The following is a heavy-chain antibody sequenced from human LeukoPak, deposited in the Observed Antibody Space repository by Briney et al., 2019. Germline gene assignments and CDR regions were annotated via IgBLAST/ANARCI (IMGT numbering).Heavy chain of an antibody. CDR1: GYTFTGYY. CDR2: INPNSGGT. V-gene: IGHV1-2*02. Sequence: ASVKVSCTASGYTFTGYYIHWVRQAPGQGLEWMGWINPNSGGTKYAQKFQGRVTMTRDTSISTAYMELSSLRSDEAAVYYCARGRLATYYYFDDWGQGTLVTVSS. D-gene: IGHD5-12*01. J-gene: IGHJ4*02. CDR3: ARGRLATYYYFDD.